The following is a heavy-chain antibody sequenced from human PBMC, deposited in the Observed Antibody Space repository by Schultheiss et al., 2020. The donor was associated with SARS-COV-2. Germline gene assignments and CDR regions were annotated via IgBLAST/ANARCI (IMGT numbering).Heavy chain of an antibody. CDR1: GGTFSSYA. V-gene: IGHV1-69*10. J-gene: IGHJ6*02. D-gene: IGHD6-6*01. Sequence: SVKVSCKASGGTFSSYAISWVRQAPGQGLEWMGGIIPIFGIANYAQKFQGRVTITADKSTSTAYMELSSLRSEDTAVYYCARSRAARTNYYYYGMDVWGQGTTVTVSS. CDR2: IIPIFGIA. CDR3: ARSRAARTNYYYYGMDV.